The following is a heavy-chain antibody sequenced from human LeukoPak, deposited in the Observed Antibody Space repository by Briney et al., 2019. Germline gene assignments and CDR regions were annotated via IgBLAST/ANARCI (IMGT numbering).Heavy chain of an antibody. V-gene: IGHV4-39*02. Sequence: SETLSLTCTVSGGSISSGSYYWGWVRQPPGKGLEYIGTIFYSGSTYYNPSLKSRVTMSVDTSKNHFSLRLSSVTAADTAVYYCARVGYYYDSSGYYYWFDPWGQGTLVTVSS. CDR2: IFYSGST. CDR1: GGSISSGSYY. CDR3: ARVGYYYDSSGYYYWFDP. J-gene: IGHJ5*02. D-gene: IGHD3-22*01.